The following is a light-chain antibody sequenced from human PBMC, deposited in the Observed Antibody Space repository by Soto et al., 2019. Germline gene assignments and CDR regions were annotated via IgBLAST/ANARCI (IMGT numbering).Light chain of an antibody. CDR3: QQSDSLPRT. CDR1: QSISSH. CDR2: AAS. Sequence: DIQMTQSPSSLSTSVGDRVIITCRASQSISSHLNWYQQKPGKAPNLLIYAASSLQSGVPSRFSGSGSGTDFTLTISTLQPEDFATYYCQQSDSLPRTFGQGTKVDSK. J-gene: IGKJ1*01. V-gene: IGKV1-39*01.